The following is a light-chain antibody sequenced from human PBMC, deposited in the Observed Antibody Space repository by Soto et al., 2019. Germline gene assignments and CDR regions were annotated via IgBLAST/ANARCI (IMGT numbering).Light chain of an antibody. V-gene: IGLV2-14*01. CDR2: EVN. CDR1: SNDVGGYNY. CDR3: SSYTSSSTLV. J-gene: IGLJ2*01. Sequence: QSVLTQPASVSGSPGQSITISCTGTSNDVGGYNYVSWYQEHPGKAPKLMIYEVNYRPSGVSNRFSGSKSGNTASLTISGLQAEDEADYYCSSYTSSSTLVFGGGTKLTVL.